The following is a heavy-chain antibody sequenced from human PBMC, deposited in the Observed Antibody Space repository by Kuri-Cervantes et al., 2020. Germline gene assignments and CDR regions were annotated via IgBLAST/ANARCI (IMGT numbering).Heavy chain of an antibody. CDR2: IIPIFGTA. V-gene: IGHV1-69*05. D-gene: IGHD2-15*01. CDR1: GGTFSSYA. J-gene: IGHJ6*02. Sequence: SVKVSCKASGGTFSSYAISWVRQAPGQGLEWMGGIIPIFGTANYAQKLQGRVTMTTDTSTSTAYMELRSLRSDDTAVYYCARENPPRYCSGGSCYKPYYYGMDVWGQGTTVTVSS. CDR3: ARENPPRYCSGGSCYKPYYYGMDV.